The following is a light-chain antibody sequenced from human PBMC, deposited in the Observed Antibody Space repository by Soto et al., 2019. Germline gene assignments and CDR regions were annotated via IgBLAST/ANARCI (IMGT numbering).Light chain of an antibody. V-gene: IGLV1-51*01. CDR2: DDN. Sequence: VLTQPPSVSAAPGQKVTICCSGSSSNIGGNSVSWYQQLPGTAPKLLIYDDNKRPSGIPDRFSGSKSGTSATLGITGFQTGDEADYYCGSWDSSLSAYVFGTGTKVTVL. CDR1: SSNIGGNS. J-gene: IGLJ1*01. CDR3: GSWDSSLSAYV.